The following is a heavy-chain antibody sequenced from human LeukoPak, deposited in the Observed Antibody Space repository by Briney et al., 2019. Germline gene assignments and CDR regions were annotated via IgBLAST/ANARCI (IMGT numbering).Heavy chain of an antibody. V-gene: IGHV3-7*05. J-gene: IGHJ3*01. CDR1: GFTFSSHW. D-gene: IGHD3-10*01. Sequence: HPGGSLRLSCAASGFTFSSHWMSWVRQAPGKGLEWVANIKQDGSEKYYVDSVKGRFTISRDNAKNSLYLQMDSLRAEDTALYYCARFGGEWGQGTMVTVSS. CDR2: IKQDGSEK. CDR3: ARFGGE.